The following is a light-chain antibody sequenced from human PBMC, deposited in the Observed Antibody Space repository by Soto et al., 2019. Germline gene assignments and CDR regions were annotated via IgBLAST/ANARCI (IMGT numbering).Light chain of an antibody. Sequence: DIQMTQSPSSVSASVGDRVIISCRASQDIDRWLAWFQHKPGTAPKLLISTASSLQSGVPSRFSGSGSGTDFTLTIASLQFEDFAPYYCLQSDTFPSTFGLGTKLEIK. CDR2: TAS. V-gene: IGKV1D-12*01. J-gene: IGKJ2*01. CDR3: LQSDTFPST. CDR1: QDIDRW.